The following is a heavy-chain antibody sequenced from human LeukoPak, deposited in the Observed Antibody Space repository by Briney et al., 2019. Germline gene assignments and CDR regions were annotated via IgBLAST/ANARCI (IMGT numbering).Heavy chain of an antibody. CDR3: ARGRRDLGSQWSDAFDV. Sequence: GGSLRLSCVASGFTFSNAWMSWVRQAPGKGLEWVSYISDTGSTTYHTGSVKGRFTISRDDAKNSLYLQMNSLRVEDTAVYYCARGRRDLGSQWSDAFDVWGQGTMVTVSS. CDR1: GFTFSNAW. CDR2: ISDTGSTT. D-gene: IGHD2-15*01. V-gene: IGHV3-11*04. J-gene: IGHJ3*01.